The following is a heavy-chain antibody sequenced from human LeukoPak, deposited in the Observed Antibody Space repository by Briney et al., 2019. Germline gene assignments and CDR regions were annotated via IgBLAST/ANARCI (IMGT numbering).Heavy chain of an antibody. CDR3: ARLRVTMIVKGAFDI. V-gene: IGHV4-39*07. CDR2: IYYSGST. Sequence: SETLSLTCTVSGGSISSGSNYWGWIRQPPGKGLEWIGSIYYSGSTYYNPSLKSRVAISVDKSKNQFSLKLSSVTAADTAVYYCARLRVTMIVKGAFDIWGQGTMVTVSS. D-gene: IGHD3-22*01. CDR1: GGSISSGSNY. J-gene: IGHJ3*02.